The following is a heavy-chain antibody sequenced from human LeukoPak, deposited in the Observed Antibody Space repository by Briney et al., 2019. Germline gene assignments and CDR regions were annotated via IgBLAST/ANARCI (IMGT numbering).Heavy chain of an antibody. CDR2: VKSKTDGGTT. D-gene: IGHD3-10*01. V-gene: IGHV3-15*01. J-gene: IGHJ4*02. CDR1: GFTFSNAY. Sequence: GGSLRLSCAASGFTFSNAYMSWVRQAPGKGLEWVGRVKSKTDGGTTDYAAPVKGRFTISRDDSENSLYLQINSLKTDDTAVYYCTYYGSGAIRFWGQRTLVTVSS. CDR3: TYYGSGAIRF.